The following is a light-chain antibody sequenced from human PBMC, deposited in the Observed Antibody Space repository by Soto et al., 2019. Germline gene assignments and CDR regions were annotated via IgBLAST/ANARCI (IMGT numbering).Light chain of an antibody. V-gene: IGKV1-39*01. J-gene: IGKJ1*01. Sequence: DIQMTQSPSTLSASLGDRVTITCRASQSISSWLAWYQQKPGKAPKVLIYGASTLQSGVPSRFSGSGSGTDHSLTISSLQLEDFATYYCQQSFSTPWTFGQGTKVDIK. CDR2: GAS. CDR1: QSISSW. CDR3: QQSFSTPWT.